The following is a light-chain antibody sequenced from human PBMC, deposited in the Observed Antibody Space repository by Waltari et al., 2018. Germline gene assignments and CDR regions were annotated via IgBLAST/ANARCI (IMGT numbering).Light chain of an antibody. Sequence: EIVSTQSPGTVSLSPGERATLSCRASQTVNRRSLAWYQQKPGQAPRLLINAASSRVTGIPDRVSGSGSGTDFNITISKVDPEDSAVYYCQHYGGSPITFGQGTRLEIK. CDR1: QTVNRRS. CDR2: AAS. V-gene: IGKV3-20*01. J-gene: IGKJ5*01. CDR3: QHYGGSPIT.